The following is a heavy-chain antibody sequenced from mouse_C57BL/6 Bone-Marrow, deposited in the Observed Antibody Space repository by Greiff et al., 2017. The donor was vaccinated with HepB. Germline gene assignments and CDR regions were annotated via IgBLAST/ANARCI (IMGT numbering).Heavy chain of an antibody. J-gene: IGHJ4*01. CDR1: GFTFTDYY. D-gene: IGHD1-1*01. CDR3: ARYFSSSLYYAMDY. V-gene: IGHV7-3*01. Sequence: EVKLMESGGGLVQPGGSLSLSCAASGFTFTDYYKSWVRQPPGKALEWLGFIRNKANGYTTEYSASVKGRFTISRDNSQSILYLQMNALRAEDSATYYCARYFSSSLYYAMDYWGQGTSVTVSS. CDR2: IRNKANGYTT.